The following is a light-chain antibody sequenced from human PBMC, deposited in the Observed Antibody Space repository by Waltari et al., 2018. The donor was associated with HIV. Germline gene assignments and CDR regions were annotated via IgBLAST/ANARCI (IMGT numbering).Light chain of an antibody. CDR1: QSVLYSSNNKTY. Sequence: DIVMTQSPDSLAVSLGERATINCRSSQSVLYSSNNKTYLAWFQQKPGQPPKLLIYCASTRESGVPDRFSGSGSGTDFTLSISGLQAEDVAVYYCQQYYTTPRTFGQGTKVEIK. CDR3: QQYYTTPRT. CDR2: CAS. J-gene: IGKJ1*01. V-gene: IGKV4-1*01.